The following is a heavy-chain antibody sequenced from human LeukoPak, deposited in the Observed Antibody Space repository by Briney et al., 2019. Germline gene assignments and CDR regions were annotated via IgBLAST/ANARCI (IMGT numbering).Heavy chain of an antibody. CDR1: GFTFSDHY. D-gene: IGHD6-13*01. J-gene: IGHJ4*02. V-gene: IGHV3-11*03. CDR2: ISSIGSYT. CDR3: ASPAAGTNFDC. Sequence: KSGGSLRPSCAASGFTFSDHYMSWIRQAPGKGLEWVSYISSIGSYTNYADSVKGRFTVSRDNAKNSLYLQMNSLRVEDTAVYYCASPAAGTNFDCWGQGTLVTVSS.